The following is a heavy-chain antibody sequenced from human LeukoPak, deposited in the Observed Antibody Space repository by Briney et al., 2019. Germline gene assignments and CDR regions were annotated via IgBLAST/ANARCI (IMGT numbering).Heavy chain of an antibody. CDR2: INSAGSST. Sequence: AGSLRLSCAASGFAFTSYTINWVRQAPGKGLVWVSRINSAGSSTSYADSVKGRFTISRDNAKNTLYLQMNSLRAEDTAMYYCARGSDCSGGSCHSYRCFDLWGRGTLVTVSS. V-gene: IGHV3-74*01. J-gene: IGHJ2*01. CDR1: GFAFTSYT. CDR3: ARGSDCSGGSCHSYRCFDL. D-gene: IGHD2-15*01.